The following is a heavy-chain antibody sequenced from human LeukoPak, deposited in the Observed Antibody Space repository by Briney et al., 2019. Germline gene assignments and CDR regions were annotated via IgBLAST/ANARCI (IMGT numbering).Heavy chain of an antibody. J-gene: IGHJ6*03. Sequence: PSETLSLTCTVSPGSISSSSYYWGWIRQPPGKGLEWIGTIFYSGSTYYNPSLKSRVTVSLDTSKNQFSLKLSSVTAADTAVYYCAREHGGDFWSGFGTYYYYYMDVWGKGTTVTVSS. CDR3: AREHGGDFWSGFGTYYYYYMDV. CDR1: PGSISSSSYY. CDR2: IFYSGST. V-gene: IGHV4-39*07. D-gene: IGHD3-3*01.